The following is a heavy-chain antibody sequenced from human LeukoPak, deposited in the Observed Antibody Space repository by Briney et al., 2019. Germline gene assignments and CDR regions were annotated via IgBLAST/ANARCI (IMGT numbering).Heavy chain of an antibody. CDR3: AKAVGATRNYFDY. D-gene: IGHD1-26*01. J-gene: IGHJ4*02. Sequence: PGGSLRLSCAASGFTFSSYGMHWVRQAPGKGLEWVAFIRYDGSNKYYADSVKGRFTISRDNSKNTLYLQMNSLRAEDTAVYYCAKAVGATRNYFDYWGQGTLVTVSS. V-gene: IGHV3-30*02. CDR2: IRYDGSNK. CDR1: GFTFSSYG.